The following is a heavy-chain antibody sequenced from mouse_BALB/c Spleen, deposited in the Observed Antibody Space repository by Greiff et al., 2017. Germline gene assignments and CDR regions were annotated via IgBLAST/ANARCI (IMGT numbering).Heavy chain of an antibody. D-gene: IGHD2-1*01. CDR1: GFSLTSYG. V-gene: IGHV2-9*02. CDR3: ARDRYGNFAY. CDR2: IWAGGST. Sequence: QVQLKESGPGLVAPSQSLSITCTVSGFSLTSYGVHWVRQPPGKGLEWLGVIWAGGSTNYNSALMSRLSISKDNSKSQVFLKMNSLQTDDTAMYYCARDRYGNFAYWGQGTLVTVSA. J-gene: IGHJ3*01.